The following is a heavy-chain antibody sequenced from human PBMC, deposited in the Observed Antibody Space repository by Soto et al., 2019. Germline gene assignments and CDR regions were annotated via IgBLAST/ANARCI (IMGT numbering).Heavy chain of an antibody. CDR2: MNPYNGNA. Sequence: ASVKVSWKASGYTFITYDINWVSQAPGQGLEWMGWMNPYNGNAGYAQKFQGRVTMTRNTSISTAYMELTSLKSNDTAVYFCARRKERSGPHYFDSWGQGTLVTVSS. CDR3: ARRKERSGPHYFDS. V-gene: IGHV1-8*01. CDR1: GYTFITYD. J-gene: IGHJ4*02. D-gene: IGHD1-1*01.